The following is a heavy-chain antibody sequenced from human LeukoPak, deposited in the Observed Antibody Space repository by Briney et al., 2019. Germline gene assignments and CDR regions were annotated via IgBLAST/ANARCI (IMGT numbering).Heavy chain of an antibody. CDR1: GYSFTTYW. CDR2: IYPGDSET. J-gene: IGHJ3*02. D-gene: IGHD2/OR15-2a*01. Sequence: GASLKISCKGSGYSFTTYWVAWLRLLPGKGLEWMGIIYPGDSETRYSTSFQGQVTISADKSISTAYLQWSSLKASDTAIYYCARQQYLAFDIWGQGTMVTVSS. V-gene: IGHV5-51*01. CDR3: ARQQYLAFDI.